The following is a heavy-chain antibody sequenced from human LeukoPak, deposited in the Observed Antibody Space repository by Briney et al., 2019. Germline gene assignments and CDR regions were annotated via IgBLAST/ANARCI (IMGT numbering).Heavy chain of an antibody. J-gene: IGHJ4*02. CDR2: ISPIFGTA. CDR3: ARGTNYGDYGFDY. CDR1: GRTFSSYA. V-gene: IGHV1-69*05. D-gene: IGHD4-17*01. Sequence: ASVKVSCKASGRTFSSYAISWVPQAPGQVLECMGRISPIFGTANYAQKFQGRVTITTDESTSTAYMELSSLRSEDTAVYYCARGTNYGDYGFDYWGQGTLVTVSS.